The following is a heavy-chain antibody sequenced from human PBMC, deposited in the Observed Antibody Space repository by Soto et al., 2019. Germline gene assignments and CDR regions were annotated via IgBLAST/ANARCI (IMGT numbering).Heavy chain of an antibody. CDR2: IIPILNKT. CDR1: GGPFNNFI. J-gene: IGHJ4*02. CDR3: VKDFSGYTSL. D-gene: IGHD3-3*01. Sequence: QVLLEQSGSVVQRPGSSVTVSCKASGGPFNNFIFTWVRQAPGQGLEWMGRIIPILNKTNYAQTFRGRVAITADTPASTSYIELTGLRLDDTAMYYCVKDFSGYTSLWGQGTLVSVTS. V-gene: IGHV1-69*02.